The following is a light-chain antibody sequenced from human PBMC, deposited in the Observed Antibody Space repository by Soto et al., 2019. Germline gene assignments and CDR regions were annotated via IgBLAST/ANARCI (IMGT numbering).Light chain of an antibody. J-gene: IGKJ5*01. CDR1: QSINGNY. CDR3: QQYNNWPPIT. Sequence: EIVLAQSPGTLSLSPGDRATLSCRASQSINGNYLHWYQQKPGQAPRLLIFGTSSRATGIPDRFIGGGSGTDFTLTISSLEPEDFAVYYCQQYNNWPPITFGQGTRLEIK. CDR2: GTS. V-gene: IGKV3-20*01.